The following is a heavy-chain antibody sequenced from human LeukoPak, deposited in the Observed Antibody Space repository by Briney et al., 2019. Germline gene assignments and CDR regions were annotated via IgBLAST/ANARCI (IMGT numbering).Heavy chain of an antibody. J-gene: IGHJ4*02. D-gene: IGHD1-26*01. CDR3: ARGKVGATPFDY. Sequence: ASVKVSCKASGCTFTGYYMHWVRQAPGQGLEWMGRINPNSGGTNYAQKFQGRVTMTRDTSISTAYMELSRLRSDDTAVYYCARGKVGATPFDYWGQGTLVTVSS. CDR2: INPNSGGT. V-gene: IGHV1-2*06. CDR1: GCTFTGYY.